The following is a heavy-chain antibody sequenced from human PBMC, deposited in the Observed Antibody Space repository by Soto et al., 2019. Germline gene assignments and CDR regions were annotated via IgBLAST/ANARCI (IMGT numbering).Heavy chain of an antibody. J-gene: IGHJ6*02. V-gene: IGHV1-2*04. CDR1: GYTFTGYY. Sequence: QVQLVQSGAEVKKPGASVKVSCKASGYTFTGYYIHWVRQAPGQGLEWMGWINPNTGGTKYAQKFQGWVTMTRDTSISTAYMDLTRLTSDDTAVYYCAKISHSGSEYYYGMDVWGQGTTVTVSS. CDR3: AKISHSGSEYYYGMDV. CDR2: INPNTGGT. D-gene: IGHD5-12*01.